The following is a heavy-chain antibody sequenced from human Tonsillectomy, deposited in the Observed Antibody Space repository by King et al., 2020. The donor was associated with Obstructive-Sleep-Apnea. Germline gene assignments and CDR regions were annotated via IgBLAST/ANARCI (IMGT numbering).Heavy chain of an antibody. CDR1: GFTVSSNY. V-gene: IGHV3-66*01. CDR3: ARTLAYYDSSGQNNWFDP. CDR2: IYSGGST. Sequence: VQLVESGGGLVQPGGSLRLSCAASGFTVSSNYMTWVRQAPGKGLEWVSVIYSGGSTYYADSVKGRFTISRDNSKNTLYLQMNSLRAEDTAVYYCARTLAYYDSSGQNNWFDPWGQGTLVTVSS. J-gene: IGHJ5*02. D-gene: IGHD3-22*01.